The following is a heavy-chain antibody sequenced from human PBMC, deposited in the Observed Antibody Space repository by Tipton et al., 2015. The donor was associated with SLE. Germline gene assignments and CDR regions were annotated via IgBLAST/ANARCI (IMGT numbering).Heavy chain of an antibody. J-gene: IGHJ3*02. Sequence: GSLRLSCAASGFTFSSYGMHWVRQAPGKGLEWVSYISSRGGTKYYADSVKGRFTISRANANNSLYLQLSSLRAEDTAVYYCAREKVLGTTRTDAFDMWGQGTIVTVSS. CDR2: ISSRGGTK. V-gene: IGHV3-48*03. CDR1: GFTFSSYG. CDR3: AREKVLGTTRTDAFDM. D-gene: IGHD1-14*01.